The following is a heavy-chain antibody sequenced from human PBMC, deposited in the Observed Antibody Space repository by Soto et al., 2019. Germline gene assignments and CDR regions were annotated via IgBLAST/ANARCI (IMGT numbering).Heavy chain of an antibody. D-gene: IGHD6-19*01. CDR3: AQTLGLAVAGPGRFDL. J-gene: IGHJ2*01. Sequence: QVQLVQSGAEVKKPGSSVKVSCKASGGTFSSYAISWVRQAPGQGLEWMGGIIPIFGRANYAQKFQGRVTITAAASTPTAYMELSSLRSEDTAVYYCAQTLGLAVAGPGRFDLWGRGTLVTVSS. CDR1: GGTFSSYA. V-gene: IGHV1-69*12. CDR2: IIPIFGRA.